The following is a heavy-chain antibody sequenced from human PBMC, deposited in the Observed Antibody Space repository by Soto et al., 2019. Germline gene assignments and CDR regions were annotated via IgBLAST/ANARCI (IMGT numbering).Heavy chain of an antibody. D-gene: IGHD5-12*01. CDR2: ITGSGSSS. V-gene: IGHV3-23*01. CDR3: AKMGFRSSTGSYDYTMDV. Sequence: LRLSCAASGFTFGTYAMTWVRQAPGKGLERVSVITGSGSSSYYADSVKGRFTISRDNSKNTLYLQMKSLRAEDTAVYYCAKMGFRSSTGSYDYTMDVWGQGTTVTVSS. J-gene: IGHJ6*02. CDR1: GFTFGTYA.